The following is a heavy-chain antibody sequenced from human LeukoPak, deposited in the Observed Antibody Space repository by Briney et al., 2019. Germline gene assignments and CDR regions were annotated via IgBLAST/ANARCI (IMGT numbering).Heavy chain of an antibody. D-gene: IGHD3-9*01. CDR1: GGSISSSSYY. V-gene: IGHV4-39*01. CDR3: ARQGGEYYDILTGYFDPRLWDKVFVPN. Sequence: SETLSLTCTVSGGSISSSSYYWGWIRQPPGKGLEWIGSIYYSGSTYYNPSLKSRVTISVDTSKNQFSLKLSSVTAADTAVYYCARQGGEYYDILTGYFDPRLWDKVFVPNWGQGTLVTVSS. CDR2: IYYSGST. J-gene: IGHJ4*02.